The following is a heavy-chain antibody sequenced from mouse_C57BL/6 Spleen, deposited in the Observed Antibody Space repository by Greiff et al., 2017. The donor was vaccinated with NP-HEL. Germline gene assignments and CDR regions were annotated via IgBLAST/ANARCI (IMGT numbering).Heavy chain of an antibody. CDR2: ISYDGSN. D-gene: IGHD1-1*01. V-gene: IGHV3-6*01. CDR1: GYSITSGYY. Sequence: EVQLQESGPGLVKPSQSLSLTCSVTGYSITSGYYWNWIRQFPGNKLEWMGYISYDGSNNYNPSLKNRISITRDTSKNQFFLKLNSVTTEDTATYYCARGDGSVFDYWGQGTTLTVAS. CDR3: ARGDGSVFDY. J-gene: IGHJ2*01.